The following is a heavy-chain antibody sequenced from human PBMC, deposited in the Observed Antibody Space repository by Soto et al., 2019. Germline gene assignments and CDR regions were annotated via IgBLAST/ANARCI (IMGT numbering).Heavy chain of an antibody. CDR2: VIPIFGTA. D-gene: IGHD5-18*01. CDR3: ARDPVDTAMAYYYYGMDF. CDR1: GGTFSSYA. J-gene: IGHJ6*02. V-gene: IGHV1-69*06. Sequence: QVQLVQSGAEVKKPGSSVKVSCKASGGTFSSYAISWVRQAPGQGLEWMGGVIPIFGTANYAQKFQGRVTITADKSTSTAYMELSSLRSEDTAVYYWARDPVDTAMAYYYYGMDFWGQGTTVTVSS.